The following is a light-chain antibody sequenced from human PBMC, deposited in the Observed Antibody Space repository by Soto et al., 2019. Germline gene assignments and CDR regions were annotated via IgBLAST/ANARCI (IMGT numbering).Light chain of an antibody. CDR2: RVS. V-gene: IGKV2-30*02. Sequence: DIVMTQSPLSLSVTLGQPASISCRSSQSLVHSDGNTYLNWFQQRPGQSPRRLIYRVSNRDSGVPDRFSGSGSATDFTLKISRVEAEDVGVYYCMQGTYRRTFGQGTKVEIK. CDR3: MQGTYRRT. CDR1: QSLVHSDGNTY. J-gene: IGKJ1*01.